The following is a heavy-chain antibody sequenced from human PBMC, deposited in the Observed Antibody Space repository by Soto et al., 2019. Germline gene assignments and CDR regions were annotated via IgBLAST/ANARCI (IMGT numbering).Heavy chain of an antibody. CDR3: AKDKPGYSGYDLFDY. Sequence: EVQLLESGGGLVQPGGSLRLSCAASGFTFSSYAMSWVRQAPGKGLVLVSAISGSGGSTYYADSVKGRFTIAIDNSKKTLYLQMNSLRAEDTAVYYCAKDKPGYSGYDLFDYWGQGTLVTVSS. CDR2: ISGSGGST. D-gene: IGHD5-12*01. CDR1: GFTFSSYA. V-gene: IGHV3-23*01. J-gene: IGHJ4*02.